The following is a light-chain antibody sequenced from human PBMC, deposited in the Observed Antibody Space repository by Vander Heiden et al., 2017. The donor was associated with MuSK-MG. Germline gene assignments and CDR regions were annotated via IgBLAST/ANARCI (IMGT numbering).Light chain of an antibody. V-gene: IGKV3D-11*01. CDR3: QQRSNWPFT. J-gene: IGKJ5*01. CDR2: DAS. Sequence: EFLFTQSPATLSVSAGERATLSCRASQGVSSYLAWYQQKPGQAPRLLIYDASSRATGIPARFSGSGPGTDFTLTISSLEPEDFAVYYCQQRSNWPFTFGQGTRLEIK. CDR1: QGVSSY.